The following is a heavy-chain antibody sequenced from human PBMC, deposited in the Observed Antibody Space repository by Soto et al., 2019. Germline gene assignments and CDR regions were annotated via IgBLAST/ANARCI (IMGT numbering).Heavy chain of an antibody. CDR1: GFFFGDYY. D-gene: IGHD2-15*01. V-gene: IGHV3-11*01. CDR2: IFWRGEGT. Sequence: QVQLVESGGGLVTPAGSLRLSCAAPGFFFGDYYMSWFRQAPGKGLEWVSNIFWRGEGTQYADSVQGRFTISRDNAKNSLYLYMTSLRAEDTAVYYCARVRGSGGGTHWYGYYFDYWGQGTQVIVSS. CDR3: ARVRGSGGGTHWYGYYFDY. J-gene: IGHJ4*02.